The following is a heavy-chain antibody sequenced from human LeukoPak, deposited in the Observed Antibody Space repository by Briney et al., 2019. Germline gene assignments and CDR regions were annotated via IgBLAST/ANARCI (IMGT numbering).Heavy chain of an antibody. CDR3: AKDGAAAGTLGYYYYGMDV. D-gene: IGHD6-13*01. CDR2: ISGSGGST. Sequence: SGGSLRLSCAASGFTFSSYAMSWVRQAPGKGLEWVSAISGSGGSTYYADSVKGRFTISRDNSKNTLYLQMNSLRAEDTAVYYCAKDGAAAGTLGYYYYGMDVWGQGTTVTVSS. V-gene: IGHV3-23*01. CDR1: GFTFSSYA. J-gene: IGHJ6*02.